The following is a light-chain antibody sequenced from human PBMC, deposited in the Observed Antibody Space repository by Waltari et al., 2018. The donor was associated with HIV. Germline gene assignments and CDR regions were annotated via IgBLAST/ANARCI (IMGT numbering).Light chain of an antibody. CDR2: GAS. J-gene: IGKJ2*01. V-gene: IGKV3-20*01. Sequence: EIVLTQSPGTLSLSPGERATLSCRASQSLASKSLVWYQQKPGRPPRLLIYGASTRATGIPGRFSGSGSGTDFTLTISRLEPEDFAVYYCQQYGGSQYIFGQGTKLEIE. CDR3: QQYGGSQYI. CDR1: QSLASKS.